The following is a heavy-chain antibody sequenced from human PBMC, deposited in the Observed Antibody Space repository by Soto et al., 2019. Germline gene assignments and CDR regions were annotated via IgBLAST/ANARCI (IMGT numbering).Heavy chain of an antibody. Sequence: EVQLVESGGGLVQPGGSLRLSCAGSGFALSSSWMHWVRQDPGKGLVWGSRINFDGSSTDYADSVRGRFAISRDNAKHTLYLEMNSLRADDTAVYHCARGPRGWYGFDYWGQGTLVTVSS. CDR1: GFALSSSW. J-gene: IGHJ4*02. CDR2: INFDGSST. D-gene: IGHD6-19*01. V-gene: IGHV3-74*01. CDR3: ARGPRGWYGFDY.